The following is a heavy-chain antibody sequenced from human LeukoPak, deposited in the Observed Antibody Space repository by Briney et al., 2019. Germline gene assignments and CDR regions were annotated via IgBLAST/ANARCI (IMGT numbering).Heavy chain of an antibody. CDR2: ISHSGST. V-gene: IGHV4-38-2*01. J-gene: IGHJ3*02. Sequence: SETLSLTCAVSAYSISSGCYWGWDRQPPGEWLGWVGSISHSGSTAYSPSLKSRVTISIDTSQNQFSLKLSSVPAAGTAVYYCARSVVAGGTGAFHIWGPGTMVTVSS. CDR1: AYSISSGCY. CDR3: ARSVVAGGTGAFHI. D-gene: IGHD6-19*01.